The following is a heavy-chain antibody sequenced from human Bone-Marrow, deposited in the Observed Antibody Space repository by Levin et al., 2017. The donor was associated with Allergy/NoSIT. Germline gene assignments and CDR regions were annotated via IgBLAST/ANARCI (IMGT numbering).Heavy chain of an antibody. CDR2: IYYSGST. D-gene: IGHD2-15*01. Sequence: SQTLSLTCTVSGGSVSNGSYYWSWIRQPPGKGLEWIGYIYYSGSTNYNPSLKSRVTISVDTSKNQFSLKLSSVTAADTAVYYCAGGGYCSGGSCYYGMDVWGQGTTVTVSS. CDR1: GGSVSNGSYY. CDR3: AGGGYCSGGSCYYGMDV. V-gene: IGHV4-61*01. J-gene: IGHJ6*02.